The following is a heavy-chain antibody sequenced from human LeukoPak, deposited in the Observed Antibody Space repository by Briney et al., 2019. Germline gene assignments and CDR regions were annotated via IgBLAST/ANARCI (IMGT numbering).Heavy chain of an antibody. J-gene: IGHJ4*02. D-gene: IGHD3-3*01. V-gene: IGHV3-30*18. CDR2: ISYDGSNK. Sequence: GGSLRLSCAASGFTFSSYGMHWVRQAPGKGLEWVAVISYDGSNKYYADSVKGRFTISRDNSKNTLYLQMNSLRAEDTAVYYCAKDSIFGVVITYFDYWGQGTLVTVSS. CDR3: AKDSIFGVVITYFDY. CDR1: GFTFSSYG.